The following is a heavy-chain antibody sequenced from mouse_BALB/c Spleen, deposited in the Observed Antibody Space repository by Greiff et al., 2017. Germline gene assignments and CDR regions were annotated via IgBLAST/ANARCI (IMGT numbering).Heavy chain of an antibody. V-gene: IGHV1-54*01. D-gene: IGHD3-3*01. Sequence: LVESGAELVRPGTSVKVSCKASGYAFTNYLIEWVKQRPGQGLEWIGVINPGSGGTNYNEKFKGKATLTADKSSSTAYMQLSSLTSDDSAVYFCARSEGQDGFAYWGQGTLVTVSA. CDR1: GYAFTNYL. CDR3: ARSEGQDGFAY. CDR2: INPGSGGT. J-gene: IGHJ3*01.